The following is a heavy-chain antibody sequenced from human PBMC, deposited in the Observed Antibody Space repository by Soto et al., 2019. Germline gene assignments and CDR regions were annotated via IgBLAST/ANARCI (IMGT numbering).Heavy chain of an antibody. D-gene: IGHD6-19*01. Sequence: PSETLSLTCAVYGGSFSGYYWSWIRQPPGKGLEWIGEINHSGSTNYNPSLKSRVTISVDTSKNQFSLKLSSVTAADTAVYYCARVTVSSGWYTGWFDPWGQGTLVTVSS. CDR3: ARVTVSSGWYTGWFDP. V-gene: IGHV4-34*01. J-gene: IGHJ5*02. CDR1: GGSFSGYY. CDR2: INHSGST.